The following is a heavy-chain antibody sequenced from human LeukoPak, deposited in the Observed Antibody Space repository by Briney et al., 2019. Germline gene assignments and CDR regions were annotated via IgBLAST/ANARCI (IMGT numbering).Heavy chain of an antibody. Sequence: ASVNVSCKASGDTFTSYDINWVRQATGQGLEWMGWMNPNSGNTGYAQKFQGRVTMTRNTSISTAYMELSSLRSEDTAVYYCARGLHRHKTAGYYWGQGTLVTVSS. CDR1: GDTFTSYD. CDR2: MNPNSGNT. CDR3: ARGLHRHKTAGYY. J-gene: IGHJ4*02. V-gene: IGHV1-8*01.